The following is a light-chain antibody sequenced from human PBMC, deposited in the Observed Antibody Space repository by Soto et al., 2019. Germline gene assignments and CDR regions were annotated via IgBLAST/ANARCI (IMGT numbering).Light chain of an antibody. CDR3: QQYFTAPWT. Sequence: DIVLTQSPDSLAVSLGERATINCKSSQSVLYTPNNRYLLAWYQQKPGQPPKLLIYWASNRESGVPDRFSGSGSGTDFTLTISSLQAEDVAVYYCQQYFTAPWTFGQGTKVEIK. V-gene: IGKV4-1*01. CDR2: WAS. J-gene: IGKJ1*01. CDR1: QSVLYTPNNRYL.